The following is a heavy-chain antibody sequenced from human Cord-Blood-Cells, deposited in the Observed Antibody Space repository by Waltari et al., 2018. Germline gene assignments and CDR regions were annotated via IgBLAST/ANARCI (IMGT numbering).Heavy chain of an antibody. V-gene: IGHV3-48*03. CDR3: ARGPRRSFLEWLSYLFDY. CDR1: GFTFSSYE. CDR2: ISSCCSTI. J-gene: IGHJ4*02. D-gene: IGHD3-3*01. Sequence: EVQLVESGGGLVQPGGSLRLACAASGFTFSSYEMNWVRQAPGQGMVWVSYISSCCSTIYYADSVKGRFTISRDNAKNSLYLQMNSLRAEDTAVYYCARGPRRSFLEWLSYLFDYCGQGTLVTVSS.